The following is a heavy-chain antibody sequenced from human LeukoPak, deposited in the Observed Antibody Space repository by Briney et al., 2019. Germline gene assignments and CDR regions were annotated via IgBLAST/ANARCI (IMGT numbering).Heavy chain of an antibody. Sequence: SETLSLTCTVSGGSISSYYWSWIRQPPGKGLEWIGYIYYSGSTNYNPSLESRVTISVDTSKNQFSLKLSSVTAADTAVYYCARHKGGGIAAAGTDYYGMDVWGQGTTVTVSS. CDR2: IYYSGST. CDR3: ARHKGGGIAAAGTDYYGMDV. J-gene: IGHJ6*02. CDR1: GGSISSYY. V-gene: IGHV4-59*08. D-gene: IGHD6-13*01.